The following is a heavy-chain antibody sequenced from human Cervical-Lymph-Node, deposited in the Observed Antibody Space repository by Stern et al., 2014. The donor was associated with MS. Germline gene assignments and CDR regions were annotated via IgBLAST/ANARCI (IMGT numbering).Heavy chain of an antibody. Sequence: QLQLQESGPGLVKPSETLSLTCSVSGGSVSSYYWNWIRQPPGTVLEWVWYISNTGSTNYSPSLKSRVTISADTSKNQFSLKLSSVTAADSAIYYCARGGYTSGWPTIDYWGQGTLVTVSS. CDR2: ISNTGST. CDR1: GGSVSSYY. V-gene: IGHV4-59*02. D-gene: IGHD6-19*01. CDR3: ARGGYTSGWPTIDY. J-gene: IGHJ4*02.